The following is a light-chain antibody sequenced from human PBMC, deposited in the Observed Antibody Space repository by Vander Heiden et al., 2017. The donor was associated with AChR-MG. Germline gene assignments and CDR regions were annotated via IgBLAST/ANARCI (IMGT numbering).Light chain of an antibody. Sequence: QSALTQPASVSGSPGQSITISCTGTSSDVGGYNYVSWYQQHPGKVPKFMIYEVSKRPSGVSDRFSGSKSGNTASLTISGLQAEDEADYYCSSYTSRSTVLFGGGTKLTVL. CDR2: EVS. V-gene: IGLV2-14*01. CDR1: SSDVGGYNY. CDR3: SSYTSRSTVL. J-gene: IGLJ3*02.